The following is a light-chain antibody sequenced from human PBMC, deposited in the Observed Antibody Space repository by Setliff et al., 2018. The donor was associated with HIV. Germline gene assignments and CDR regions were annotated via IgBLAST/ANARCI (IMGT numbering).Light chain of an antibody. CDR3: CSNTGSNTYV. CDR1: SSDIGRYNP. Sequence: QSVLTQPASVSGSPGQSVTISCTGTSSDIGRYNPVSWYQQYPGKAPKLMTYQATKRPSGVSNRFSGSKSGNTASLTISGLQAEDEADYYCCSNTGSNTYVFGSGTKAPS. V-gene: IGLV2-23*01. J-gene: IGLJ1*01. CDR2: QAT.